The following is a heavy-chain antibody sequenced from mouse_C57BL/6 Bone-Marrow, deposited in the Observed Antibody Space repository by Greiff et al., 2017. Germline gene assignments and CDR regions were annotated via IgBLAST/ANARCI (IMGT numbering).Heavy chain of an antibody. V-gene: IGHV5-6*02. CDR2: ISSGGSNT. D-gene: IGHD1-1*01. CDR3: ARPLYYYGSSYFDY. CDR1: GFTFSSYG. J-gene: IGHJ2*01. Sequence: EVKLVESGGDLVKPGGSLKLSCAASGFTFSSYGMSWVRQTPDKRLEWVATISSGGSNTYYPASGKGRFTISRDNAKNTLYLQMSSLKSEDTAMYYCARPLYYYGSSYFDYWGQGTTLTVSS.